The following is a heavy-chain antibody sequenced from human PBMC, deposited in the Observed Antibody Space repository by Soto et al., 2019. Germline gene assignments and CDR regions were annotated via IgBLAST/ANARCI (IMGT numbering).Heavy chain of an antibody. Sequence: QVQLQESGPGLVKPSQTLSLTCTVSGGSISSGGYYWSWIRQHPGKGLEWIGYIYYSGSTYYNPFLKSRVTISVDTSKKQFSLKLSSVTAADTAVYYCARVGYYDSSGYFQRNPYFDYWGQGTLVTVSS. CDR3: ARVGYYDSSGYFQRNPYFDY. J-gene: IGHJ4*02. V-gene: IGHV4-31*03. CDR1: GGSISSGGYY. CDR2: IYYSGST. D-gene: IGHD3-22*01.